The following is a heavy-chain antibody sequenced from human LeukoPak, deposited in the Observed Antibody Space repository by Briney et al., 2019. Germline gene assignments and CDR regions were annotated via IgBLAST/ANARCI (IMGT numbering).Heavy chain of an antibody. CDR2: IYYSGST. J-gene: IGHJ3*02. Sequence: PSETLSLTCTVSGGSISSYYWSWIRQPPGKGLEWIGYIYYSGSTNYNPSLNSRVTISVDTSKNQFSLKLSSVTAADTAVYYCARGGDRYAFDIWGQGTMVTVSS. CDR3: ARGGDRYAFDI. D-gene: IGHD3-10*01. CDR1: GGSISSYY. V-gene: IGHV4-59*01.